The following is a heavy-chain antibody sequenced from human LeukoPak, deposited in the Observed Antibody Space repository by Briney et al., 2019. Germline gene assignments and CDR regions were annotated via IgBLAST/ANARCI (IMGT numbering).Heavy chain of an antibody. D-gene: IGHD3-22*01. J-gene: IGHJ6*02. Sequence: ASVKVSCKASGYTFTSYGISWVRQAPGQGLEWMGWISAYNGNTNYAQKFQGRVTMTTDIFTSTAYMELRSLRSDDTAVYYCARDVGTMIVVVYYYYYGMDVWGQGTTVTVSS. V-gene: IGHV1-18*01. CDR1: GYTFTSYG. CDR2: ISAYNGNT. CDR3: ARDVGTMIVVVYYYYYGMDV.